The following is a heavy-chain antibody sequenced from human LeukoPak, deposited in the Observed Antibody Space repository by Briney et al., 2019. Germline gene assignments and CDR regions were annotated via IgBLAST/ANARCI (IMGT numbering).Heavy chain of an antibody. Sequence: PGGSLTLSCAASGFTFSGYWMSWLSQAPGKGLEWVANIKQDGGEKYYVDSVKGRFTISRDNAKNSLYLQMNSLRAEDTAVYYCARDRGFGQADVWGKGTTVTVSS. J-gene: IGHJ6*04. V-gene: IGHV3-7*01. CDR1: GFTFSGYW. CDR3: ARDRGFGQADV. D-gene: IGHD3-10*01. CDR2: IKQDGGEK.